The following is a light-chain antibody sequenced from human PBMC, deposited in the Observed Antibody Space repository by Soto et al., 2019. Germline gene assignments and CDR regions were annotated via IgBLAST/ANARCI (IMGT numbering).Light chain of an antibody. CDR2: EGS. J-gene: IGLJ2*01. V-gene: IGLV2-23*01. Sequence: QPASVSGSPGQSITISCTGTSSDVGSYNLVSWYQQHPGKAPKLMIYEGSKRPSGVSNRFSGSKSGNTASLTISGLQAEDEADYYCCSYAGRVFGGGTKLTVL. CDR3: CSYAGRV. CDR1: SSDVGSYNL.